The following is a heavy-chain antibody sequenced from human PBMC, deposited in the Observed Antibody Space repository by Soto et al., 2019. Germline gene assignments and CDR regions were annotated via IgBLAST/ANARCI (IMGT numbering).Heavy chain of an antibody. CDR1: GFTLDDYA. CDR2: ISWNSGSI. J-gene: IGHJ6*02. CDR3: AKVIAPYGDYEYSYYYGMDV. D-gene: IGHD4-17*01. Sequence: GGSLRLSCAASGFTLDDYAMHWVRQAPGKGLEWVSGISWNSGSIGYADSVKGRFTISRDNAKNSLYLQMNSLRAEDTALYYCAKVIAPYGDYEYSYYYGMDVWGQGTTVTVS. V-gene: IGHV3-9*01.